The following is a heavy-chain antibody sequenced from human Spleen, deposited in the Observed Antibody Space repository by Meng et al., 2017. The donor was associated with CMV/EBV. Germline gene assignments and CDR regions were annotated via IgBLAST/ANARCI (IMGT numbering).Heavy chain of an antibody. CDR1: GFTFSSYE. V-gene: IGHV3-48*03. CDR2: ITGRGSPI. Sequence: GESLKISCAASGFTFSSYEMNWVRQAPGEGLEWVSYITGRGSPIYYADSVKGRFTISRDNAKNSLYLQMNSLRAEDTAVYYCARVSVIRGSAMDGWGQGTTVTVSS. CDR3: ARVSVIRGSAMDG. J-gene: IGHJ6*02. D-gene: IGHD2/OR15-2a*01.